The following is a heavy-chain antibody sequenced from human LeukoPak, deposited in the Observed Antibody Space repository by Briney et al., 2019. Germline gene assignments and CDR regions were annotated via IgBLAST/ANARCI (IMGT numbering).Heavy chain of an antibody. D-gene: IGHD2-21*02. CDR3: ARDHGYCGGDCYPFDP. Sequence: GASVKVSCKAFGYTFTGYYMHWVRQAPGQGLEWMGWINPNSGGTNYAQKFQGRVTMTRDTSISTAYMELSRLRSDDTAVYYCARDHGYCGGDCYPFDPWGQGTLVTVSS. V-gene: IGHV1-2*02. CDR2: INPNSGGT. J-gene: IGHJ5*02. CDR1: GYTFTGYY.